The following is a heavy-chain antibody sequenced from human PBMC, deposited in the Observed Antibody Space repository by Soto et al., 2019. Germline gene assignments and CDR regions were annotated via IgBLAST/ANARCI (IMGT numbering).Heavy chain of an antibody. CDR1: GYTFTNFA. Sequence: ASVKVSCKASGYTFTNFAMHWVRQAPGQRLEWMGWISPGNGDTRYSRNFQGRVTMTSDTPANTGYMELSSLKSEDTAVYYCARGEFLGPLNGNDYWGQGTLVTSPQ. CDR3: ARGEFLGPLNGNDY. V-gene: IGHV1-3*01. D-gene: IGHD3-16*01. J-gene: IGHJ4*02. CDR2: ISPGNGDT.